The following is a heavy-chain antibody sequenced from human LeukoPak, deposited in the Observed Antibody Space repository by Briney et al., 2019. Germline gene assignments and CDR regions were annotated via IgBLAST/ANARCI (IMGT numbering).Heavy chain of an antibody. CDR1: GFTFDDYG. D-gene: IGHD1-26*01. Sequence: GGSLRLSCAASGFTFDDYGMSWVRQAPGKGLELVSGINWNGGSTGYADSVKGRFTISRDNAKNSLYLQMNSLRAEDTALYYCARGGIVGATIPFDYWGQGTLVTVSS. V-gene: IGHV3-20*04. J-gene: IGHJ4*02. CDR2: INWNGGST. CDR3: ARGGIVGATIPFDY.